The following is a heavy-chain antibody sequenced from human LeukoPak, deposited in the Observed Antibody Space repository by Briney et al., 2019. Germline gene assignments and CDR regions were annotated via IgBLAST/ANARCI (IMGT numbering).Heavy chain of an antibody. CDR2: IYYSGST. Sequence: SETLSLTCTVSGGSISSSSYYWGWIRQPPGKGLEWIGSIYYSGSTYYNPSLKSRVTISVDTSKNQFSLKLSSVTAADTAVYYCVLRSSSWTGIDYWGQGTLVTVSS. CDR3: VLRSSSWTGIDY. J-gene: IGHJ4*02. CDR1: GGSISSSSYY. V-gene: IGHV4-39*01. D-gene: IGHD6-13*01.